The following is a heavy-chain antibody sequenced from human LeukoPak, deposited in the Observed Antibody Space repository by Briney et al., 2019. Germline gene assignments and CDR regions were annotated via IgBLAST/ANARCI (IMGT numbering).Heavy chain of an antibody. CDR3: AELGITMIGGV. CDR2: IRFDGSKE. D-gene: IGHD3-10*02. Sequence: GGSLRLSCAASGFTFRRFAMDWVRQAPGKGLQWVAFIRFDGSKEDYADAVKGRFTISRDNAKNTLYLQMNSLRAEDTAVYYRAELGITMIGGVWGKGTTVTISS. J-gene: IGHJ6*04. V-gene: IGHV3-30*02. CDR1: GFTFRRFA.